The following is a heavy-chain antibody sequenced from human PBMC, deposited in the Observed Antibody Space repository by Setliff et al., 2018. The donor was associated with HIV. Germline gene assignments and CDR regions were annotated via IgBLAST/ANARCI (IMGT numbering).Heavy chain of an antibody. CDR2: ITPIFGTA. CDR1: GGTFSGYV. J-gene: IGHJ2*01. V-gene: IGHV1-69*06. D-gene: IGHD3-22*01. CDR3: ARGGLGSSGYYYEGWYFDL. Sequence: SVKVSCKASGGTFSGYVISWVRQAPGQGLEWMGGITPIFGTATYAQNFQGRVTFTADKSTSTAYMELSSLRSEDTAVYYCARGGLGSSGYYYEGWYFDLWGRGTLVTVSS.